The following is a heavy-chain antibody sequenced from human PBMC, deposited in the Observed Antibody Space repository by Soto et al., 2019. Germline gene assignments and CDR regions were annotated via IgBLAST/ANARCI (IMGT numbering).Heavy chain of an antibody. CDR3: ARVTPGNNLYYFSGLDF. Sequence: GGSLRLSRVASGFSFDTYGIRWVRQAPGKGLQWVALISYEGSNTYYADSVRGRFTISRDNSKNTLYLQMNTLRPEDTGVYYCARVTPGNNLYYFSGLDFWGQGTSVTVSS. V-gene: IGHV3-30-3*01. CDR2: ISYEGSNT. CDR1: GFSFDTYG. D-gene: IGHD1-1*01. J-gene: IGHJ6*02.